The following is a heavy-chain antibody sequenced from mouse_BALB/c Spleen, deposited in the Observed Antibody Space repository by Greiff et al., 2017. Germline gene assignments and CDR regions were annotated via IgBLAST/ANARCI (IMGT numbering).Heavy chain of an antibody. D-gene: IGHD2-4*01. V-gene: IGHV5-6*01. J-gene: IGHJ4*01. Sequence: EVKLMESGGDLVKPGGSLKLSCAASGFTFSSYGMSWVRQTPDKRLEWVATISSGGSYTYYPDSVKGRFTISRDNAKNTLYLQMSSLKSEDTAMYYCARPARYYEYAMDYWGQGTSVTVSS. CDR1: GFTFSSYG. CDR2: ISSGGSYT. CDR3: ARPARYYEYAMDY.